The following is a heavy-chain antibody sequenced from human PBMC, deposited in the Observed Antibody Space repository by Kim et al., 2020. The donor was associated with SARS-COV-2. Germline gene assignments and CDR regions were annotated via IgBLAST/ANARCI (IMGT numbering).Heavy chain of an antibody. CDR1: GFTVSSNY. CDR2: IYSGGST. Sequence: GGSLRLSCAASGFTVSSNYMSWVRQAPGKGLEWVSVIYSGGSTYYADSVKGRFTISRDNSKNTLYLQMNSLRAEDTAVYYCARVPTTVTTRVAFDIWGQGTMVTVSS. V-gene: IGHV3-53*01. CDR3: ARVPTTVTTRVAFDI. D-gene: IGHD4-17*01. J-gene: IGHJ3*02.